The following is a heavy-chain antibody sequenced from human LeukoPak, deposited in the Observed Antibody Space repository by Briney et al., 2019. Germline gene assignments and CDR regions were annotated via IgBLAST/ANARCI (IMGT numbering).Heavy chain of an antibody. J-gene: IGHJ3*02. CDR1: AATFSICA. CDR2: ISAYNGNT. V-gene: IGHV1-18*01. CDR3: ARDRRSWYYDSSGYPNYDAFDI. D-gene: IGHD3-22*01. Sequence: ASGNLSCTASAATFSICAIGWVWHGPGQGLGREGWISAYNGNTNYEQKLQGRVTMTTDTSTSTAYMELRSLRSDDTAVYYCARDRRSWYYDSSGYPNYDAFDIWGQGTMVTVSS.